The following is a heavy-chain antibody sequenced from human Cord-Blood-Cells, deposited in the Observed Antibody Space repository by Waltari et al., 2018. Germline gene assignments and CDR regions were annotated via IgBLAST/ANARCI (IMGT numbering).Heavy chain of an antibody. Sequence: QVQLVQSGAEVKKPGASVKVSCKASGYTFTGYYMHWVRQAPGQGLEWMGWINPNSGGTNYAQKLQGRVTMTRDTSISTAYMELSRLRSDDTAVYYCARDTSIAARDAFDIWGQGTMVTVSS. D-gene: IGHD6-6*01. CDR1: GYTFTGYY. CDR3: ARDTSIAARDAFDI. V-gene: IGHV1-2*02. CDR2: INPNSGGT. J-gene: IGHJ3*02.